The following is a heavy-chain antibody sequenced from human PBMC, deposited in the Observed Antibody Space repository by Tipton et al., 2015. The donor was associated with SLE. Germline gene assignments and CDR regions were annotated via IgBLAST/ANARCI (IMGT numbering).Heavy chain of an antibody. V-gene: IGHV3-23*01. CDR1: GFSFSSYS. Sequence: SLRLSCAASGFSFSSYSMNWVRQAPGKGLESVSAISGSGGSTYYADSVKGRFTISRDNSKNTLYLQMNSLRDEDTAVYYCALSSGKVPLGYWGQGTLVTVSP. CDR2: ISGSGGST. CDR3: ALSSGKVPLGY. D-gene: IGHD3-10*01. J-gene: IGHJ4*02.